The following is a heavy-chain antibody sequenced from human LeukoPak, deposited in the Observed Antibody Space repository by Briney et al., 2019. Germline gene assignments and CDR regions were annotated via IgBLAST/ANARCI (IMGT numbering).Heavy chain of an antibody. CDR2: ISYDGSNK. CDR3: ARDRHQWMDSTWQYCFDY. Sequence: GGSLRLSCAASGFTFSSYGMHWVRQAPGKGLEWVAVISYDGSNKYYADSVKGRFTISRDNSKNTLYLQMDSLRAEDTAVYHCARDRHQWMDSTWQYCFDYWGQGILVTVSS. CDR1: GFTFSSYG. D-gene: IGHD6-19*01. V-gene: IGHV3-30*03. J-gene: IGHJ4*02.